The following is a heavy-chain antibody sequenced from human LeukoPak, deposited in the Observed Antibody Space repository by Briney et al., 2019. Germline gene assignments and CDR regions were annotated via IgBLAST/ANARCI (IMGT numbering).Heavy chain of an antibody. V-gene: IGHV4-4*02. CDR3: AREELGGERGIDY. CDR1: GGSINSNHW. J-gene: IGHJ4*02. Sequence: PSETLSLTCTVSGGSINSNHWWSWVRQPPQKGLEWIGEVYHSGSTNYNPSLKSRVAISVDKSKNQFSLNLRSVTAADTAMYYCAREELGGERGIDYWGQGTLVTVSS. CDR2: VYHSGST. D-gene: IGHD3-10*01.